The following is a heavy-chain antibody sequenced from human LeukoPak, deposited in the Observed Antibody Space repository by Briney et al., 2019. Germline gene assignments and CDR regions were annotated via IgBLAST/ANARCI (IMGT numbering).Heavy chain of an antibody. Sequence: TGGSLRLSCAASGFTFSSYAMSWVRQAPGKGLEWVSAISGSGGSTYYADSVKGRFTISRDNSKNTLYLQMNSLRAEDTAVYYCAKGGVVVAATPPVYYYYGMDVWGQGTTVTVSS. J-gene: IGHJ6*02. CDR3: AKGGVVVAATPPVYYYYGMDV. CDR1: GFTFSSYA. D-gene: IGHD2-15*01. CDR2: ISGSGGST. V-gene: IGHV3-23*01.